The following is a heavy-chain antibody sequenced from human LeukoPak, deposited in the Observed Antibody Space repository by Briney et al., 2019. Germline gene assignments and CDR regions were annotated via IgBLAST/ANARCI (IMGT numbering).Heavy chain of an antibody. V-gene: IGHV4-39*01. D-gene: IGHD5-24*01. J-gene: IGHJ5*02. CDR3: ARTENYIPEDWFDP. Sequence: PSETLSLTCTVSGGSISSSSFHWGWIRQPPGKGLEWIGTVFHSGNTYYNPSLESRITIYVDTSKNQFSLNLKSVTAADTAVYYCARTENYIPEDWFDPWGQGTLVTVSS. CDR1: GGSISSSSFH. CDR2: VFHSGNT.